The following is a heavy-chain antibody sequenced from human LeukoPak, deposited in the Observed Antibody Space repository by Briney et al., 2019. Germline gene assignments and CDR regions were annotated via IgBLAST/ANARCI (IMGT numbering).Heavy chain of an antibody. CDR1: GFTFSSYE. J-gene: IGHJ4*02. Sequence: GGSLRLSCAASGFTFSSYEMNWVRQAPGKGLEWVSYISSSGSTIYYADSVKGRFTISRDNAKNSLYLQMNSLRAEDTAVYYCARDIYYYDSSGYAYWGQGTLVTVSS. D-gene: IGHD3-22*01. CDR2: ISSSGSTI. V-gene: IGHV3-48*03. CDR3: ARDIYYYDSSGYAY.